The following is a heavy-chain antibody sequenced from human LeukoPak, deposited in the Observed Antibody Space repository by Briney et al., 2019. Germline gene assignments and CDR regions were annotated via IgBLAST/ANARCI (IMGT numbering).Heavy chain of an antibody. CDR3: ARDDYSNYHNWFDP. CDR1: GYTFTSYG. D-gene: IGHD4-11*01. V-gene: IGHV1-18*01. CDR2: ISAYNGNT. J-gene: IGHJ5*02. Sequence: ASVKVSCKASGYTFTSYGISWVRQAPGQGLEWMGWISAYNGNTNYAQKLQGRVTMTTDTSTSTAYMELSSLRSDDTAVYYCARDDYSNYHNWFDPWGQGTLVTVSS.